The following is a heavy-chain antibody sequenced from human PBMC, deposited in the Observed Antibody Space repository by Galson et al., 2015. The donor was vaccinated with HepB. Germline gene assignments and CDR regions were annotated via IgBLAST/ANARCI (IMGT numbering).Heavy chain of an antibody. V-gene: IGHV3-23*01. CDR2: ISGNGGST. D-gene: IGHD4-11*01. Sequence: SLRLSCAASGFTFSSYPMTWVRQAPGKGLEWVSAISGNGGSTFYADSVKGRFTISRDNSKNTLYLQMDSLRAEETAVYYCAKASRDSNSYFDCWGQGTLVPVSS. CDR1: GFTFSSYP. J-gene: IGHJ4*02. CDR3: AKASRDSNSYFDC.